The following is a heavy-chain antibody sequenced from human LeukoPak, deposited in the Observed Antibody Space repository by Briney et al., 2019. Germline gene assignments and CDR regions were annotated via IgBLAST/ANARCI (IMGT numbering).Heavy chain of an antibody. CDR1: GFTFSSYG. Sequence: GGSLRLSCAASGFTFSSYGMHWVRQAPGKGLEWVAVISYDGSNKYYADSVKGRFTISRDNSKNTLYLQMNSLRAEDTAVYYCARESVKYCSSTSCPGAFDIWGQGTMVTVSS. D-gene: IGHD2-2*01. V-gene: IGHV3-30*03. J-gene: IGHJ3*02. CDR3: ARESVKYCSSTSCPGAFDI. CDR2: ISYDGSNK.